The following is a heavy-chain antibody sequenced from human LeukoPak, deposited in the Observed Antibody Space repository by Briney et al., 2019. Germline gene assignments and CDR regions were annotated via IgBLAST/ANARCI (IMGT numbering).Heavy chain of an antibody. V-gene: IGHV1-8*03. J-gene: IGHJ6*03. CDR1: GYTFTIYD. Sequence: ASVTVSFKASGYTFTIYDINWVRQAPGQGLEWMGWMNPNSGNTGYAQKFQGRVTITRNTSISTAYMELSSLRSEDTAVYYCARGPTVVNPYYYYYYYMDVWGKATTVTVSS. CDR2: MNPNSGNT. CDR3: ARGPTVVNPYYYYYYYMDV. D-gene: IGHD4-23*01.